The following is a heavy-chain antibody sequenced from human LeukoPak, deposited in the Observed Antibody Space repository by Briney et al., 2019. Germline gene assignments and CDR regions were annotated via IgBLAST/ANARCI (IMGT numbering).Heavy chain of an antibody. Sequence: SVKVSCKASGYTFTNYGISWVRQAPGQGLEWMGGIIPIFGTANYAQKFQGRVTITADESTSTAYMELSSLRSEDTAVYYCARDGWRRYYYDSSGYYSLDYWGQGTLVTVSS. CDR2: IIPIFGTA. V-gene: IGHV1-69*13. J-gene: IGHJ4*02. CDR1: GYTFTNYG. D-gene: IGHD3-22*01. CDR3: ARDGWRRYYYDSSGYYSLDY.